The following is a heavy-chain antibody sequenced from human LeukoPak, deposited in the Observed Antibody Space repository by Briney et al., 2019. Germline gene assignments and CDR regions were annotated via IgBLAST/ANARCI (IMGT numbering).Heavy chain of an antibody. J-gene: IGHJ5*02. CDR1: GFTFSSYW. CDR2: ISGSGGST. D-gene: IGHD3-10*01. Sequence: GGSLRLSCAASGFTFSSYWMSWVRRAPGKGLEWVSAISGSGGSTYYADSVKGRFTISRDNSKNTLYLQMNSLRAEDTAVYYCAKDRTLMVRGVNNWFDPWGQGTLVTVSS. V-gene: IGHV3-23*01. CDR3: AKDRTLMVRGVNNWFDP.